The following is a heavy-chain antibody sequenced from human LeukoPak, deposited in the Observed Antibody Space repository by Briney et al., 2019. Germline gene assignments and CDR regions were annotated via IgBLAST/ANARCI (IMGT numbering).Heavy chain of an antibody. Sequence: SETLSLTCTVSGGSISSSSYYWGWIRQAPGKGLEGIVSIYYSGSTYYNPSLKSRVTISVDTSKNQFSLKLSSVTAADTAVYYCARKGYYDSSGYLNYWGQGTLVTVSS. CDR1: GGSISSSSYY. CDR2: IYYSGST. CDR3: ARKGYYDSSGYLNY. D-gene: IGHD3-22*01. J-gene: IGHJ4*02. V-gene: IGHV4-39*01.